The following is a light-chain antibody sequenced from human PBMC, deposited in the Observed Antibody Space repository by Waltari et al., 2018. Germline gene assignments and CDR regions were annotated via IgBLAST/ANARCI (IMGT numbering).Light chain of an antibody. Sequence: EILMTQSPATLSVSPGERAPLSCRASQTISSNLAWYQQKPGQAPRFLISGASVRATGIPARFSGSGSGTEFTLTISSMQSEDFAVYYCQQYNNWPPYTFGQGTKLEIK. V-gene: IGKV3-15*01. CDR2: GAS. J-gene: IGKJ2*01. CDR3: QQYNNWPPYT. CDR1: QTISSN.